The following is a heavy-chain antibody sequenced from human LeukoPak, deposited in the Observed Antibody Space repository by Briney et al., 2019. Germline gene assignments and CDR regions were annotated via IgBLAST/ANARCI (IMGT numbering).Heavy chain of an antibody. CDR3: ARYGSGTYPRFDY. D-gene: IGHD3-10*01. CDR2: TYYSGST. CDR1: GGSTSGYY. J-gene: IGHJ4*02. Sequence: SETLSLTCTVSGGSTSGYYWSWIRQPPGKGLEWIGYTYYSGSTNYNPSLQSRVTISVDTSKNQFSLNLSSVTAADTAVYYCARYGSGTYPRFDYWGRGTLVTVSS. V-gene: IGHV4-59*08.